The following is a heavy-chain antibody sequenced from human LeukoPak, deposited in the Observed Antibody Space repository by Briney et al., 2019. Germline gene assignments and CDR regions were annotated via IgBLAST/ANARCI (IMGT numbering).Heavy chain of an antibody. J-gene: IGHJ4*02. D-gene: IGHD6-13*01. Sequence: ASEKVSCKASGYTFTSYYIHWVRQAPGQGLEWMGIINPSGGSTSYAQKFQGRVTMTRDTSTSTVYMELSSLRFDDTAVYYCARGTMAAAVEYFDYWGQGTLVTVSS. CDR2: INPSGGST. V-gene: IGHV1-46*01. CDR1: GYTFTSYY. CDR3: ARGTMAAAVEYFDY.